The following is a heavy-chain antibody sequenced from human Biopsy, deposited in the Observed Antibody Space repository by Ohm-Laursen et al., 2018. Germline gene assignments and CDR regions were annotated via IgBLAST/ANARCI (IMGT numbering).Heavy chain of an antibody. Sequence: SLRLSCAATGFTFGHYAMHWVRQAPGKGLEWISLIWYDGTNEDYADSVKGRFTISRDDSKNTLYLQINTLTLEDTAFYYCARGLSSGWYGYFDVWGRGTLVTVSS. CDR3: ARGLSSGWYGYFDV. D-gene: IGHD6-19*01. CDR1: GFTFGHYA. CDR2: IWYDGTNE. J-gene: IGHJ2*01. V-gene: IGHV3-33*04.